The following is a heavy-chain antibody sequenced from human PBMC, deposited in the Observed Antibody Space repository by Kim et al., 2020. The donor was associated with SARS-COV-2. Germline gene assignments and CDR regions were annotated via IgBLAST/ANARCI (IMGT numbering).Heavy chain of an antibody. CDR3: ARGVLQQQLAGGDAFDI. CDR2: IGTAGDT. V-gene: IGHV3-13*01. J-gene: IGHJ3*02. CDR1: GFTFSSYD. Sequence: GGSLRLSCAASGFTFSSYDMHWVRQATGKGLEWVSAIGTAGDTYYPGSVKGRFTISRENAKNSLYLQMNSLRAGDTAVYYCARGVLQQQLAGGDAFDIWGQGTMVTVSS. D-gene: IGHD6-13*01.